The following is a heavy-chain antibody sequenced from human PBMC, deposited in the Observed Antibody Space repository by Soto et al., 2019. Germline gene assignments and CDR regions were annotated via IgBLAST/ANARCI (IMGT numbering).Heavy chain of an antibody. CDR1: GFTFDDYA. CDR2: ISWNSGRI. D-gene: IGHD5-12*01. Sequence: EVHLVESGGGLVPPGRSLTLSCAASGFTFDDYAMHWVRQRPGKGLEAVSGISWNSGRIEYADSVKCRFTISRDNAKNSLYLQMNSLRAEDTAFYYCARGLGGYDPGRLDSWGQGTLVTVSS. J-gene: IGHJ4*02. CDR3: ARGLGGYDPGRLDS. V-gene: IGHV3-9*01.